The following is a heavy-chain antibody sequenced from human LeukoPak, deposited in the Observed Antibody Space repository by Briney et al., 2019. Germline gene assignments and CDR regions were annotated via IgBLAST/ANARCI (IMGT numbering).Heavy chain of an antibody. V-gene: IGHV3-11*05. Sequence: PGGSLRLSCAASGFTFSDYYMSWIRQAPGKGLEWVSYVSSSSSYTNYADSVKGRFTISRDNAKNSLYLQMNRLRAEDTAVYYCARDLRGYELGWIDYWGQGTLVTVSS. CDR1: GFTFSDYY. CDR2: VSSSSSYT. J-gene: IGHJ4*02. CDR3: ARDLRGYELGWIDY. D-gene: IGHD5-12*01.